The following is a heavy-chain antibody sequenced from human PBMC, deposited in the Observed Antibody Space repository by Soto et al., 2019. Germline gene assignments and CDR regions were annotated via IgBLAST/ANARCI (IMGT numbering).Heavy chain of an antibody. Sequence: WGSLRLSCAASGFTFSSYAMHWVRQAPGKGLEYVSAISSNGGSTYYADSVKGRFTISRDNSKNTLYLQMGSLRAEDMAVYYCAGQADNSSSQNCLDIWGQETMVTVSS. D-gene: IGHD2-2*01. CDR2: ISSNGGST. CDR1: GFTFSSYA. J-gene: IGHJ3*02. CDR3: AGQADNSSSQNCLDI. V-gene: IGHV3-64*02.